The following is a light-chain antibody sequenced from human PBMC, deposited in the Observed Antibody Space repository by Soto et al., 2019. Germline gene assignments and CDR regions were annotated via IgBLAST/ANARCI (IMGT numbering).Light chain of an antibody. Sequence: EIVLTQSPATLSLSPGERATLSCRASKSVSSYLAWYQQKPGQAPRLLIYDASNRATGIPARFSGSGSGTDFTLTISSLEPEDFAVYDCQQRSNWPMYTFGQGTKLEIK. CDR2: DAS. CDR1: KSVSSY. V-gene: IGKV3-11*01. CDR3: QQRSNWPMYT. J-gene: IGKJ2*01.